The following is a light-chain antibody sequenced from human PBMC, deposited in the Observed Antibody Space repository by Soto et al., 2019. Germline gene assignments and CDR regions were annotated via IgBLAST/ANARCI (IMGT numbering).Light chain of an antibody. CDR2: AAS. Sequence: DIQMTQSPSSLSASVGDRVTITCRASQGISNYLAWYQQKPGKVPKLLIYAASTLQSGVPSRFSGRGSGTDFTLTISSLQPEDVATDYCQKYNSAPPWTFGQGTKVEIK. CDR3: QKYNSAPPWT. J-gene: IGKJ1*01. V-gene: IGKV1-27*01. CDR1: QGISNY.